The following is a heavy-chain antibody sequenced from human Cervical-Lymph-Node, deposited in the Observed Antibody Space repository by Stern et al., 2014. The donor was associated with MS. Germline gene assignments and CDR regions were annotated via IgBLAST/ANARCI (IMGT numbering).Heavy chain of an antibody. V-gene: IGHV4-61*08. Sequence: VQLLESGPGLVRPSETLSLTCTASGDSVSSEDYYWSWIRQSPGKDLEWIGYIYYRGRPNSNPSLKSRLTISIDTSKNQFSLKLISVTAADTAVYYCARSGYYGIDVWGQGTTVIVSS. CDR3: ARSGYYGIDV. CDR2: IYYRGRP. D-gene: IGHD1-26*01. CDR1: GDSVSSEDYY. J-gene: IGHJ6*02.